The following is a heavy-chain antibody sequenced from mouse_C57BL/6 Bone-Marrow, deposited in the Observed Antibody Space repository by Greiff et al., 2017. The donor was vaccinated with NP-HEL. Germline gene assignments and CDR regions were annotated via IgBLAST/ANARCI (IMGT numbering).Heavy chain of an antibody. CDR3: IYYDYDGGGYYAMDY. Sequence: QVQLQQPGAELVKPGASVKLSCKASGYTFTSYWMHWVKQRPGRGLEWIGRIDPNSGGTKYHEKFKSKATLTVDKPSSTAYMQLSSLTSEDSAVYDGIYYDYDGGGYYAMDYWGQGTSVTVSS. V-gene: IGHV1-72*01. D-gene: IGHD2-4*01. CDR2: IDPNSGGT. CDR1: GYTFTSYW. J-gene: IGHJ4*01.